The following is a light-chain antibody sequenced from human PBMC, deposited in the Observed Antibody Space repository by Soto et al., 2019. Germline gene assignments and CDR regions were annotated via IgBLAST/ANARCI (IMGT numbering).Light chain of an antibody. Sequence: QSALTQPASVSGSPGQSITISCTGTSSDVGGYNYVSWYQQHPGKAPKLMIYEVSNRPSGLSNRFSGSKSGNTASLTISGLQAEDEADYSCSSYTSSSTLVFGGGTKLTVL. CDR2: EVS. CDR1: SSDVGGYNY. J-gene: IGLJ2*01. V-gene: IGLV2-14*01. CDR3: SSYTSSSTLV.